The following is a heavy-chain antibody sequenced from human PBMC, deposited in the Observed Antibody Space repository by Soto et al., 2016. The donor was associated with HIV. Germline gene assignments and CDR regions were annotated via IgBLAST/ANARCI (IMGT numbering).Heavy chain of an antibody. CDR3: VKDNSGWYYFDY. V-gene: IGHV3-9*01. CDR1: GFTFDEYA. J-gene: IGHJ4*02. CDR2: ISWNSGNI. Sequence: EVQLVESGGGLVQPGRSLRLSCASSGFTFDEYAMHWVRQAPGKGLEWVSGISWNSGNIGYADSVKGRFTISRDNAKNSLYLQMNSLRVEDTASYYCVKDNSGWYYFDYWGQGTLVTVSS. D-gene: IGHD6-19*01.